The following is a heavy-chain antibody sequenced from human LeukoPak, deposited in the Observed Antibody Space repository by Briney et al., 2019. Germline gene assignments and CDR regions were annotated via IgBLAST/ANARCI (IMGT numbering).Heavy chain of an antibody. J-gene: IGHJ2*01. D-gene: IGHD5-12*01. CDR3: AIGTTGYDHWYFDL. Sequence: ASVKVSCTVSGYTLTELSMHWVRQAPGKGLGWVGGFDPEDGETIYAQKFQGRVTMTEDTSTDTAYMELSSLRSEDTAVYYCAIGTTGYDHWYFDLWGRGTLVTVSS. V-gene: IGHV1-24*01. CDR2: FDPEDGET. CDR1: GYTLTELS.